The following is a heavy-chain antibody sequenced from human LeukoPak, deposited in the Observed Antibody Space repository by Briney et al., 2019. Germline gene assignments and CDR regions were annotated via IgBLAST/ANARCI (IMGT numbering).Heavy chain of an antibody. CDR1: GFTFDDYA. D-gene: IGHD3-22*01. CDR3: AKGMFGYLGGLFWYFDL. CDR2: ISGSGGST. Sequence: GRSLRLSCAASGFTFDDYAMHWVRQAPGKSLEWVSGISGSGGSTYYADSVKGRFSISRDNSKNTLYLQMNSLRAEDTAVYYCAKGMFGYLGGLFWYFDLWGRGTLVTVSS. V-gene: IGHV3-23*01. J-gene: IGHJ2*01.